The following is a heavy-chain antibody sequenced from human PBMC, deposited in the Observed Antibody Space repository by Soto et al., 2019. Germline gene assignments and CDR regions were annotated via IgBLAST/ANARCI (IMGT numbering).Heavy chain of an antibody. Sequence: SETPALTCTVSGGSISSGDYYWSWIRQPPGKGLEWIGYIYYSGSTYYNPSLKSRVTISVDTSKKQFSLKLSSVTAADTAVYYCARLRVVGSAFDLCGKGTMVT. CDR3: ARLRVVGSAFDL. J-gene: IGHJ3*01. V-gene: IGHV4-30-4*01. CDR1: GGSISSGDYY. D-gene: IGHD1-26*01. CDR2: IYYSGST.